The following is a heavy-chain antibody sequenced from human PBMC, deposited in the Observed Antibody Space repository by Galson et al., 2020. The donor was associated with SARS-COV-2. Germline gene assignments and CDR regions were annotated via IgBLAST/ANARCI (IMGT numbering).Heavy chain of an antibody. CDR3: ARGYYYGSGSSRYFYGMDV. CDR1: GGSVRTYY. D-gene: IGHD3-10*01. J-gene: IGHJ6*02. V-gene: IGHV4-4*07. Sequence: SETLSLTCSVSGGSVRTYYWSWIRQPAGKGLEWIGRIYTSGSTDYNPSLNSRVTMSLDTSKTQFSMKLRSVTAADTAVYYCARGYYYGSGSSRYFYGMDVWGQGTTVTVFS. CDR2: IYTSGST.